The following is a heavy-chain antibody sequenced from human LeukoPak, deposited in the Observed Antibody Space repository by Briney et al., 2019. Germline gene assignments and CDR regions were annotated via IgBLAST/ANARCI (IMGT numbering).Heavy chain of an antibody. D-gene: IGHD2-15*01. CDR2: INPNSGGT. CDR3: ARSRGCSGGSCFYYFDY. Sequence: GASVKVSCKASGYTFTGYYMHWVRQAPGQGLEWMGWINPNSGGTNYAQKFQGWVTMTRDTSTSTAYMELSRLRSDDTAVYYCARSRGCSGGSCFYYFDYWGQGTLVTVSS. CDR1: GYTFTGYY. J-gene: IGHJ4*02. V-gene: IGHV1-2*04.